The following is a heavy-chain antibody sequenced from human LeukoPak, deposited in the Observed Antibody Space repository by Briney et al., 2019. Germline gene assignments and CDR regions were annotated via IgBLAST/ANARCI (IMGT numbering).Heavy chain of an antibody. CDR3: ARNLIPEQRELNS. D-gene: IGHD6-25*01. Sequence: SETLSLICTVSGGSLSRYHWRWIRQPPGKGLEWIGYIYYSGSTNYNPSFKTRVTISVDTSKNHFSLNLRSVTPEDTAVYYCARNLIPEQRELNSWGQRALRSVSS. CDR2: IYYSGST. J-gene: IGHJ4*02. CDR1: GGSLSRYH. V-gene: IGHV4-59*01.